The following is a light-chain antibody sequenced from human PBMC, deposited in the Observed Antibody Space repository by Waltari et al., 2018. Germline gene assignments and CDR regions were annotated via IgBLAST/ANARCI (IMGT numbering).Light chain of an antibody. J-gene: IGKJ2*01. CDR2: LAS. CDR1: QSLLHSNGYDY. CDR3: RQGLQTPT. Sequence: DIVMTQSPLSLPVNPGEPASISCRSSQSLLHSNGYDYLGWYLQKPGQSPQLLIYLASNRASGVPDRFRGIGSGTDFTLKIRRVEAEDVGFYYGRQGLQTPTFGQGTKRRS. V-gene: IGKV2-28*01.